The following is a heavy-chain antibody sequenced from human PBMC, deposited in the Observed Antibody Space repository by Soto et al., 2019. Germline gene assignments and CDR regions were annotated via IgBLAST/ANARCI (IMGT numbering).Heavy chain of an antibody. V-gene: IGHV3-30-3*01. Sequence: GGSLSLSCAASGFTFSSYAMHWVRQAPGKGLEWVAVISYDGSNKYYADSVKGRFTISRDNSKNTLYLQMNSLRAEDTAVYYCARDLAADFDYWGQGTLVTVSS. CDR2: ISYDGSNK. J-gene: IGHJ4*02. CDR3: ARDLAADFDY. D-gene: IGHD2-15*01. CDR1: GFTFSSYA.